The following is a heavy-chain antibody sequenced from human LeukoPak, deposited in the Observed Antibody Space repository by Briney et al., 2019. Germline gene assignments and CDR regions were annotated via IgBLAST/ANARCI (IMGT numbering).Heavy chain of an antibody. CDR3: ARDPYSYSFDY. Sequence: SETLSLTCAVYGGSFSGYYWSWIRQPPGKGLEWIGEINHSGSTNYNPSLKSRVTLSVDTSKNQFSLKLSSVTAADTAVYYCARDPYSYSFDYWGQGTLVTVSS. CDR1: GGSFSGYY. D-gene: IGHD5-18*01. CDR2: INHSGST. J-gene: IGHJ4*02. V-gene: IGHV4-34*01.